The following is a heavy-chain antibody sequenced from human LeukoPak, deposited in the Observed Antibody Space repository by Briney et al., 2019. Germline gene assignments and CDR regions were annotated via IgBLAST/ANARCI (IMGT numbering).Heavy chain of an antibody. CDR3: ARVRIESWEFRD. CDR2: MNPNSGNT. J-gene: IGHJ1*01. D-gene: IGHD1-26*01. CDR1: GYTFTSYD. Sequence: ASVKVSCKASGYTFTSYDINWVRQATGQGLEWMGWMNPNSGNTGYAQKFQGRVTMTRNTSISTAYMELSSLRSEDTAVYYCARVRIESWEFRDSGQGTLVTVSS. V-gene: IGHV1-8*01.